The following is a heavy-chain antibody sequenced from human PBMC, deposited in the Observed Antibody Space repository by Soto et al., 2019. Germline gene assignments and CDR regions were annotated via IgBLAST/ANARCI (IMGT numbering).Heavy chain of an antibody. J-gene: IGHJ5*02. CDR3: ARQPTGTTFHALPS. D-gene: IGHD4-17*01. CDR1: GGSIISSSYF. V-gene: IGHV4-39*01. CDR2: IYYDGST. Sequence: SETLSLTCTVSGGSIISSSYFWVLIRQAPGEGLEWIGTIYYDGSTYYNSSLKSRVTISVDTSKNQFSLKLSSVTAADTAVYYCARQPTGTTFHALPSWGQGTLVTVSS.